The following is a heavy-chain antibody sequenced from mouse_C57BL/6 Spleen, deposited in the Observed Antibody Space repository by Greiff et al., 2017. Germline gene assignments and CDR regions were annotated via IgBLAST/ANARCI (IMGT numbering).Heavy chain of an antibody. V-gene: IGHV1-39*01. CDR1: GYSFTDYN. CDR3: ARRAYYGYDYFDY. CDR2: INPNYGTT. D-gene: IGHD2-9*01. J-gene: IGHJ2*01. Sequence: VQLQQSGPELVKPGASVKISCKASGYSFTDYNMNWVKQSNGKSLEWIGVINPNYGTTSYNQKFKGKATLTVDQASSTAYIQLNSLTSEDSAVYYSARRAYYGYDYFDYWGQGTTLTVSS.